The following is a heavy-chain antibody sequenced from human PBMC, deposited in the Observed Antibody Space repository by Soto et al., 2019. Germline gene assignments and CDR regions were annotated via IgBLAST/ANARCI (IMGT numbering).Heavy chain of an antibody. CDR3: ARMGDSSGSSGWFDP. CDR2: IYSGGST. CDR1: GFTVSSNY. D-gene: IGHD3-22*01. V-gene: IGHV3-66*01. J-gene: IGHJ5*02. Sequence: EVQLVESGGGLVQPGGSLRLSCAASGFTVSSNYMSWVRQAPGKGLEWVSVIYSGGSTYYADSVKGRFTISRDNSKNTLYIQMNSLRAEDTAVYYCARMGDSSGSSGWFDPWGQGTLVTVSS.